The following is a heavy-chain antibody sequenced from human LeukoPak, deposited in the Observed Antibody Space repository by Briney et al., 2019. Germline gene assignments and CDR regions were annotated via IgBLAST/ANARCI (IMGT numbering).Heavy chain of an antibody. J-gene: IGHJ4*02. CDR1: GFTFSSYG. Sequence: GGSLRLSCAASGFTFSSYGMHWVRQAPGKGLEWVAVIWYDGSNKYYADSVKGRFTISRDNSKNTLYLQMNSLRAEDTAVYYCAKEQWLVNPGPFDYWGQGTLVTVSS. CDR3: AKEQWLVNPGPFDY. V-gene: IGHV3-33*06. D-gene: IGHD6-19*01. CDR2: IWYDGSNK.